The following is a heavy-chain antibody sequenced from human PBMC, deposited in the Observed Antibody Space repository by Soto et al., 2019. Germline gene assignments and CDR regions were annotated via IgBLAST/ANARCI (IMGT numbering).Heavy chain of an antibody. D-gene: IGHD1-26*01. CDR1: GGSTSGSSYY. J-gene: IGHJ4*02. Sequence: SETLSLTCTVSGGSTSGSSYYWGWIRQPPGKGLEWIGSMYYSGSTYYNPSLKSRVTISVDTSKNQFSLKLNSVTAADTAVYYCATFSGSYYKGDDYWGQGTLVTVSS. CDR3: ATFSGSYYKGDDY. V-gene: IGHV4-39*01. CDR2: MYYSGST.